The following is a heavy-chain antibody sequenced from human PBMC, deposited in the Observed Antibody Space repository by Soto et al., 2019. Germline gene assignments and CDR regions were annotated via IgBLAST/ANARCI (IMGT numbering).Heavy chain of an antibody. Sequence: LSLTCTVSGGSMNAHFWSWIRQSAGKGLEWIGHIYISGTTMYNPALKSRVTMSVDPPKNQLSLKLTSVTAADTAVYYRARINGGSPDFWGQGTLVTVSS. CDR2: IYISGTT. D-gene: IGHD2-15*01. CDR1: GGSMNAHF. CDR3: ARINGGSPDF. V-gene: IGHV4-4*07. J-gene: IGHJ4*02.